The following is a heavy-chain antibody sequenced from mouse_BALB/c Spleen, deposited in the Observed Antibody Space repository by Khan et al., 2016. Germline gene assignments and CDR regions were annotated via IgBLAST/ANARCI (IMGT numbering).Heavy chain of an antibody. CDR3: ARYDGYCFDY. Sequence: EVQLQESGPSLVKPSQTLSLTCSVTGDSITSGYWNWIRKFPGNKLEYMGYINYRGSTYYNPYLKSRISITRDTSKNQYYLQLNSAPTEYTATYYCARYDGYCFDYWGQGTTLTVSS. J-gene: IGHJ2*01. CDR2: INYRGST. V-gene: IGHV3-8*02. CDR1: GDSITSGY. D-gene: IGHD2-3*01.